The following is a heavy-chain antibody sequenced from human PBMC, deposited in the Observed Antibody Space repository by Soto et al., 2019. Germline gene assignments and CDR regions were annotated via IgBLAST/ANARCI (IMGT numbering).Heavy chain of an antibody. CDR3: AVDGVPRTSFRYYYFSF. V-gene: IGHV3-23*01. CDR2: IVGGDAKT. Sequence: GGSLRLSCVASGFTFDSCGMNWVRQAPGQRLEWVATIVGGDAKTHYSDSVKGRFTISRDNSKNMVFLQINGVTLEDTAIYYCAVDGVPRTSFRYYYFSFWGRGTLVTVSS. CDR1: GFTFDSCG. D-gene: IGHD1-20*01. J-gene: IGHJ4*02.